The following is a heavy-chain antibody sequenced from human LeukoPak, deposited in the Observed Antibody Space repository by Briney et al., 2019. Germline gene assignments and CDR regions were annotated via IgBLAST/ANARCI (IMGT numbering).Heavy chain of an antibody. J-gene: IGHJ1*01. CDR1: GFTFGSYG. CDR2: ITPNADRA. V-gene: IGHV3-23*01. Sequence: GGSLRLSCAASGFTFGSYGMSWVRQAPGRGLEWVSFITPNADRASYADSVEGRFTIFRDKPRNTLYMQMNSLRDEDTAVYYCAIMHGYYDGSGYWVQWGQGTLVTVSS. D-gene: IGHD3-22*01. CDR3: AIMHGYYDGSGYWVQ.